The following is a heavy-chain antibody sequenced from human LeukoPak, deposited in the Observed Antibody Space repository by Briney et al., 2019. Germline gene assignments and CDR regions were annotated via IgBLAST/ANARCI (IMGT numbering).Heavy chain of an antibody. V-gene: IGHV1-46*01. CDR3: ARAGGHSYGYDH. CDR1: GYTFTGYY. J-gene: IGHJ5*02. Sequence: ASVKVSCKASGYTFTGYYMHWVRQAPGQGLEWMGIINPSGGSTTYAQKFQGRVTMTRDTSTSTVFMGVSSLRPEDTAVYYCARAGGHSYGYDHWGQGTLVTVSS. D-gene: IGHD5-18*01. CDR2: INPSGGST.